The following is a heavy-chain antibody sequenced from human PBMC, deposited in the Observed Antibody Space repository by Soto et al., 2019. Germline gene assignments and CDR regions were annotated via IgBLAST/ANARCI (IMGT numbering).Heavy chain of an antibody. D-gene: IGHD5-12*01. Sequence: QLQLQESGSGLVKTSQTLSLTCAVSGGSINSGGYSWSSIRQPPGKGLEWIGYFSHRGTTYYSPSLKSRVTGSLDRSKNQCTLKMRSVTAADTALYFGARETIVAVSHNYFDSGGQGTLVTCSS. V-gene: IGHV4-30-2*01. J-gene: IGHJ4*02. CDR1: GGSINSGGYS. CDR3: ARETIVAVSHNYFDS. CDR2: FSHRGTT.